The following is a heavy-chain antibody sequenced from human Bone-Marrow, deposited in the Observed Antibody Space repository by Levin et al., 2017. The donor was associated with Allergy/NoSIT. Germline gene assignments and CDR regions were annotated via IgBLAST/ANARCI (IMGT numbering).Heavy chain of an antibody. J-gene: IGHJ6*02. D-gene: IGHD3-22*01. CDR1: GYTFTSYD. CDR2: MNPNSGNT. V-gene: IGHV1-8*01. Sequence: ASVKVSCKASGYTFTSYDINWVRQATGQGLEWMGWMNPNSGNTGYAQKFQGRVTMTRNTSISTAYMELSSLRSEDTAVYYCSYYYDSSGAYGMDVWGQGTTVTVSS. CDR3: SYYYDSSGAYGMDV.